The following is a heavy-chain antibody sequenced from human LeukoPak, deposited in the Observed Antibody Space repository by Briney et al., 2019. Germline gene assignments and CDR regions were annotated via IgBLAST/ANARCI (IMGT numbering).Heavy chain of an antibody. V-gene: IGHV3-21*01. CDR3: AREHIVVVTAIREFYYYYGMDV. CDR2: ISSSSSYI. Sequence: PGGSLRLSCAASGFTFSSYSMNWVRQAPGKGLEWVSSISSSSSYIYYADSVKGRFTISRDNAKNSLYLQMNSLRAEDTAVYYCAREHIVVVTAIREFYYYYGMDVWGQGTTVTVSS. CDR1: GFTFSSYS. D-gene: IGHD2-21*02. J-gene: IGHJ6*02.